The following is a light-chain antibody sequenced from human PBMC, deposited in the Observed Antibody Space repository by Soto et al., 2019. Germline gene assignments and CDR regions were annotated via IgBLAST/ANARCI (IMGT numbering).Light chain of an antibody. J-gene: IGKJ1*01. Sequence: DIQLTQSPSFLSASVGDRVTIACRASQDIKSYLAWYQQKPGKAPKLLIYPASTLQSGVPSRFSGSGSGTEFTLTISSLQPEDFASYYCQQYYSYPRTFGQGTKVDIK. CDR3: QQYYSYPRT. CDR1: QDIKSY. CDR2: PAS. V-gene: IGKV1-9*01.